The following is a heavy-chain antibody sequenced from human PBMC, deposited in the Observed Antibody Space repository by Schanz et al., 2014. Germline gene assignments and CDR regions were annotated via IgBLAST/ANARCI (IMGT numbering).Heavy chain of an antibody. CDR1: GNTLSAYY. CDR3: ARDDRFLEWSLLDY. D-gene: IGHD3-3*01. CDR2: IDPNSGGT. Sequence: QVQLVQSGADVKKPGASVKVSCKASGNTLSAYYIHWIRQAPGQGLEWMGWIDPNSGGTNYAQKFQGRVTMTSDTSITTVYMEVNSLTSDDTAVFYCARDDRFLEWSLLDYWGQGTLVTVSS. J-gene: IGHJ4*02. V-gene: IGHV1-2*02.